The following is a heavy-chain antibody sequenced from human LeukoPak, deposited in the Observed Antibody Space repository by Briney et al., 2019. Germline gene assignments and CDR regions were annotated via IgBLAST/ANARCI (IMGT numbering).Heavy chain of an antibody. CDR1: GFTFSTYG. CDR2: IWYDGRNK. D-gene: IGHD6-13*01. V-gene: IGHV3-33*01. CDR3: ARLGYSSSWSRYYYYYMDV. Sequence: GPLRLSCAASGFTFSTYGMHWVRQAPGKGLEWVAVIWYDGRNKYYADSVKGRFTISRDNSKNTLYLQMNSLRAEDTAVYYCARLGYSSSWSRYYYYYMDVWGKGTTVTVSS. J-gene: IGHJ6*03.